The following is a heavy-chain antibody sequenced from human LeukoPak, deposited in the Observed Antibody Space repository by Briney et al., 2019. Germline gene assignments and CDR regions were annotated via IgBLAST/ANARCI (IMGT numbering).Heavy chain of an antibody. CDR3: ARHFGSGSHYFDY. CDR2: IYYSGST. Sequence: PSETLSLTCTVSGGSISNKYWSWIRQPPGKGLEWIGYIYYSGSTNYNPSLKSRVTILVDTSKNQVSLKLSSVTAADTAVYYCARHFGSGSHYFDYWGQGTLVTVSS. D-gene: IGHD3-10*01. J-gene: IGHJ4*02. CDR1: GGSISNKY. V-gene: IGHV4-59*01.